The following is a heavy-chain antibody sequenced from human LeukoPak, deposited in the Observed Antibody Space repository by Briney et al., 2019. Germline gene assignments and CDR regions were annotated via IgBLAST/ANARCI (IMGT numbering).Heavy chain of an antibody. Sequence: GGSLRLSCAGSGFTFSSYAMHWVRRAPGKGLEWVAVISYDGSNKYYADSVKGRFTISRDNSKNTLYLQMNSLRAEDTAVYYCARDRRYRDVWAKGTTVPVSS. J-gene: IGHJ6*03. CDR1: GFTFSSYA. CDR2: ISYDGSNK. CDR3: ARDRRYRDV. V-gene: IGHV3-30-3*01.